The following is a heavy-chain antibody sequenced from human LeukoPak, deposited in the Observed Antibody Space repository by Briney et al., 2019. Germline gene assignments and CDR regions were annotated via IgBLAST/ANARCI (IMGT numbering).Heavy chain of an antibody. Sequence: SETVSLTCTVSGGSIKSYYWNCIRQPPGKGLELIGYIYYSGSPTYNPSLKSRVTISVDTSKNQFSLQLSSVTAADMAVYYCARDSAHYGSGSYHYGMDVWGQGTTVTVSS. CDR3: ARDSAHYGSGSYHYGMDV. J-gene: IGHJ6*02. V-gene: IGHV4-59*01. CDR1: GGSIKSYY. CDR2: IYYSGSP. D-gene: IGHD3-10*01.